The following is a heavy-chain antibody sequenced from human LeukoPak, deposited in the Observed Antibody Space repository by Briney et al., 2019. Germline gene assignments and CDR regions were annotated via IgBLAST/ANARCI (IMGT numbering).Heavy chain of an antibody. J-gene: IGHJ4*02. Sequence: ASVKVSCKASGGTFSTHAIAWVRQAPEQGLERMGGIVPLFGKVDYVQKFQDRVTISADESTSTAHMELRSLRFEDTAVYYCARTPLDFYGSGSYYIRHFDDWGQGTLVTVST. CDR1: GGTFSTHA. CDR2: IVPLFGKV. V-gene: IGHV1-69*13. D-gene: IGHD3-10*01. CDR3: ARTPLDFYGSGSYYIRHFDD.